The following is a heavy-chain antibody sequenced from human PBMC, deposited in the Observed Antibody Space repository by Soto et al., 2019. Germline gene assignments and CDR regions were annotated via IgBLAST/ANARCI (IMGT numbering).Heavy chain of an antibody. Sequence: QVRMVQSGAEVKKPGASVKVSCKASGYTSTSYNVNWVRQATGQGLEWMGWMNPNIGNAGYAQKFPGRVTVTMTTAIGIVYMEMSSLRYDATAVYYCARASSGYGFDAFDIWVQGTMVTVSS. CDR1: GYTSTSYN. CDR2: MNPNIGNA. CDR3: ARASSGYGFDAFDI. J-gene: IGHJ3*02. V-gene: IGHV1-8*01. D-gene: IGHD5-12*01.